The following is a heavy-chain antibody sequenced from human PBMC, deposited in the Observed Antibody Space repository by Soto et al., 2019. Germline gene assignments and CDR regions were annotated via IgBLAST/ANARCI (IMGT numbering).Heavy chain of an antibody. V-gene: IGHV3-23*01. CDR2: VSIGSST. J-gene: IGHJ4*02. D-gene: IGHD2-15*01. CDR1: GFTFSSYA. CDR3: AKRRGAGGHFDY. Sequence: PGGSLRLSCAASGFTFSSYAMGWVRQGRGKGLEWVAVVSIGSSTHYADSVRGRFTISRDKSKNTLSPQMNSLTAENTAVYFCAKRRGAGGHFDYWGQGALVTVSS.